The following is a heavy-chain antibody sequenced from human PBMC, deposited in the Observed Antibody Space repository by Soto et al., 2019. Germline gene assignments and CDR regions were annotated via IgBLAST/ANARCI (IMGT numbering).Heavy chain of an antibody. V-gene: IGHV4-61*08. CDR1: GGSISSGDYY. Sequence: PSETLSLTCTVSGGSISSGDYYWSWIRQHPGKGLEWIGYIYYSGSTNYNPSLKSRVTISVDTSKNQFSLKLSSVTAADTAVYYCARLQAAAGDNDLTFDYWGQRTLVTVSS. CDR3: ARLQAAAGDNDLTFDY. D-gene: IGHD6-13*01. CDR2: IYYSGST. J-gene: IGHJ4*02.